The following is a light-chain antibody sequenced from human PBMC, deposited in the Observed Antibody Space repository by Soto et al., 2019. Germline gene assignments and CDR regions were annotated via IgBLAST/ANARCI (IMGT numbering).Light chain of an antibody. Sequence: EIVLTQSPGTLSMSPGERATLSCRASQAVRSDFLAWYQHKPGQAPRLVIYGASTRATGIPDRFSGSGSGTDFTLTISRLEPEDFAVYYCQQGGGSLWTFGQGXKV. CDR2: GAS. CDR1: QAVRSDF. J-gene: IGKJ1*01. V-gene: IGKV3-20*01. CDR3: QQGGGSLWT.